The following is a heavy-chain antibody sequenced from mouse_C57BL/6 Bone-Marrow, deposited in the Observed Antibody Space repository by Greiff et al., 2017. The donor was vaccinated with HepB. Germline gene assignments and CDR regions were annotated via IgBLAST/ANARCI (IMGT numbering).Heavy chain of an antibody. D-gene: IGHD1-1*01. CDR3: ATYGSSRDFDY. J-gene: IGHJ2*01. V-gene: IGHV1-22*01. CDR1: GYTFTDYN. CDR2: INPNNGGT. Sequence: EVQLQQSGPELVKPGASVKMSCKASGYTFTDYNMHWVKQSPGKSLEWIGYINPNNGGTSYNQKFKGKATLTVNKSSSTAYMELRSLTSEDSAVYYCATYGSSRDFDYWGQGTTLTVSS.